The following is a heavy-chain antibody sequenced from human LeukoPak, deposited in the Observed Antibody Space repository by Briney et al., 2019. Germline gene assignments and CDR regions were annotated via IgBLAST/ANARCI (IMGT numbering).Heavy chain of an antibody. V-gene: IGHV1-2*06. Sequence: ASVKVSCKASGYTFTGFYIHWVRQAPGRGLEWMGRLNPNNGDTNYAQKFQGGVTMTRDTSISTAYMELSRLRSDDTAVYYCARGFDFWSGNELDSWGQGTLLTVSS. CDR3: ARGFDFWSGNELDS. D-gene: IGHD3-3*01. CDR2: LNPNNGDT. CDR1: GYTFTGFY. J-gene: IGHJ4*02.